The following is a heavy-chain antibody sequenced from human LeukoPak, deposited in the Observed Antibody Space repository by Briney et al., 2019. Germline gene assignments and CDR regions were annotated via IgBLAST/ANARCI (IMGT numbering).Heavy chain of an antibody. Sequence: GGSLRLSCAASGFTFSSYAMHWVRQAPGKGLEWVAVISYDGSNKYYADSVKGRFTISRDNSKNTLYLQMNSLRAEDTAVYYCARDQGGIVVIAYDYWGQGTLVTVSS. J-gene: IGHJ4*02. V-gene: IGHV3-30-3*01. D-gene: IGHD2-15*01. CDR1: GFTFSSYA. CDR2: ISYDGSNK. CDR3: ARDQGGIVVIAYDY.